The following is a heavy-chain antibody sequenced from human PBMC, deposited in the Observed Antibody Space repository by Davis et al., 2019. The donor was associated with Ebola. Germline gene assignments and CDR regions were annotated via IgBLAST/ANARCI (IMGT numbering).Heavy chain of an antibody. J-gene: IGHJ4*02. CDR1: GFTFSSYG. V-gene: IGHV3-30*18. D-gene: IGHD1-26*01. Sequence: GESLKISCAASGFTFSSYGMHWVRQAPGKGLEWVAVISYDGSNKYYADSVKGRFTISRDNSKNTLYLQMNSLRAEDTAVYYCAKERYTGDHVDYWGQGTLVTVSS. CDR3: AKERYTGDHVDY. CDR2: ISYDGSNK.